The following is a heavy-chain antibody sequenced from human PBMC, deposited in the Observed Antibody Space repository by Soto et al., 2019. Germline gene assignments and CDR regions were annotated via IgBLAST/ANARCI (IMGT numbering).Heavy chain of an antibody. V-gene: IGHV5-51*01. CDR3: PRIVRTGYSSGWFHFKWFDP. D-gene: IGHD6-19*01. CDR2: IYPGDSDT. Sequence: GESLKISCITSGYRFTSYWIAWVRQVPGKGLEWMGIIYPGDSDTRYSPSFQGQVTISADQSISTAYMQWSSLKASDTAMYYRPRIVRTGYSSGWFHFKWFDPWGQGTLVTVSS. J-gene: IGHJ5*02. CDR1: GYRFTSYW.